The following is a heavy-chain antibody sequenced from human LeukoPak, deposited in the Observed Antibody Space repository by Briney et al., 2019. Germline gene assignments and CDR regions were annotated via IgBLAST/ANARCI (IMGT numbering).Heavy chain of an antibody. CDR1: GFTFSTYW. V-gene: IGHV3-74*01. D-gene: IGHD3-9*01. Sequence: PAGGSLRLSRAASGFTFSTYWMHWVRQAPGKGLVWVSRINSDGSSTTYADSVKGRFTISRDNAKNTLFLQMNSLRAEDMAVYYCARDRLAVMDYWGQGTLVTVSS. J-gene: IGHJ4*02. CDR3: ARDRLAVMDY. CDR2: INSDGSST.